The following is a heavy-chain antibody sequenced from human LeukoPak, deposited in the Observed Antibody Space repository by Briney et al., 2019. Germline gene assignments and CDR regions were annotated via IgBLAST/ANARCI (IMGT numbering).Heavy chain of an antibody. J-gene: IGHJ3*02. CDR2: ISGSGGST. V-gene: IGHV3-23*01. Sequence: PGGSLRLSCAASGFTFSSYAMSWVRQAPGKGLEWVSAISGSGGSTYYADSVKGRFTTSRDNSKNTLYLQMNSLRAEDTAVYYCAKGRYFDWLLSGDAFDIWGQGTMVTVSS. CDR1: GFTFSSYA. D-gene: IGHD3-9*01. CDR3: AKGRYFDWLLSGDAFDI.